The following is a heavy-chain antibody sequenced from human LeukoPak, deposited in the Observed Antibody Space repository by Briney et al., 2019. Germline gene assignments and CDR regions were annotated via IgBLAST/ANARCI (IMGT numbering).Heavy chain of an antibody. D-gene: IGHD4/OR15-4a*01. CDR1: GGSMRSHY. CDR2: IYYSGNT. Sequence: SETLSLTCTVSGGSMRSHYWSWIRQSPGKGLEWIGHIYYSGNTNYNPSLKSRVTISVDTSKSQLSLKLSSVTAADTAVYYCARDYGGKFDYWGQGTLVTVSS. V-gene: IGHV4-59*11. CDR3: ARDYGGKFDY. J-gene: IGHJ4*02.